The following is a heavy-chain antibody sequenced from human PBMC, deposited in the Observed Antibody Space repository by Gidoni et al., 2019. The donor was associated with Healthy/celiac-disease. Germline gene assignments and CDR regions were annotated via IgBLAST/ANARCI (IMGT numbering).Heavy chain of an antibody. V-gene: IGHV4-39*01. Sequence: QLQLQESGPGLVQPSETLSLTCTVSGGSISSSSYYWGWIRQPPGKGLEWMGSIYYSGSTYYNPSLKSRVTISVDTAKNHFSLKRSFVTAEDRAVYYWARCLNTILGVVINLYYYYGMDVWGQGTTVTVSS. CDR1: GGSISSSSYY. J-gene: IGHJ6*02. CDR2: IYYSGST. D-gene: IGHD3-3*01. CDR3: ARCLNTILGVVINLYYYYGMDV.